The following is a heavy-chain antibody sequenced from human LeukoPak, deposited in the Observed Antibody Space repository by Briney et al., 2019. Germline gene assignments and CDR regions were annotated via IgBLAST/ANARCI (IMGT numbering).Heavy chain of an antibody. CDR2: INPNSGGT. D-gene: IGHD1-7*01. CDR1: GYTFTGYY. Sequence: ASVKVSCKASGYTFTGYYMHWVRQAPGQGLEWMGRINPNSGGTNYAQKFQGRVTMTRDTSISTAYMELSRLRSDDTAVYYCATQNKRELLLNWFDPWGQGTLVTVSS. J-gene: IGHJ5*02. CDR3: ATQNKRELLLNWFDP. V-gene: IGHV1-2*06.